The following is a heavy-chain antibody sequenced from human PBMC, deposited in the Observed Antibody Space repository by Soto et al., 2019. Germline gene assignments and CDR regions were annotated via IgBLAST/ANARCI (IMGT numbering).Heavy chain of an antibody. J-gene: IGHJ3*02. V-gene: IGHV1-69*13. CDR2: IIPIFGTA. D-gene: IGHD6-6*01. Sequence: SSVKVSCKSSGGSFSIYAISWVRQAPGQGLEWMGGIIPIFGTANYAQKFQGRVTITADESTSTAYMELSSLRSEDTAVYYCARPRSPYDAFDIWGQGTMVTVSS. CDR1: GGSFSIYA. CDR3: ARPRSPYDAFDI.